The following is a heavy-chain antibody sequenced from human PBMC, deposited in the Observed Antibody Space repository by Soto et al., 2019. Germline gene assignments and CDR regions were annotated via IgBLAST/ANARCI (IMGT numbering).Heavy chain of an antibody. CDR3: ARELRSGYYPLFDY. CDR1: GGSISSYY. J-gene: IGHJ4*02. V-gene: IGHV4-59*01. CDR2: IYYSGST. Sequence: SETLSLTCTVSGGSISSYYWSWIRQPPGKGLEWIGYIYYSGSTNYNPSLKSRVTISVDTSKNQFSLKLSSVTAADTAVYYCARELRSGYYPLFDYWGQGTLVTVSS. D-gene: IGHD3-3*01.